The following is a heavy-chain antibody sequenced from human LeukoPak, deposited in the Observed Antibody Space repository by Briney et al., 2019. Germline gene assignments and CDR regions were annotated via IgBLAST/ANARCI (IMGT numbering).Heavy chain of an antibody. CDR2: IKQDGNEK. Sequence: GGSLRLSCVASGFTFSSHWSSWVRQAPGKGLEWVANIKQDGNEKYYVDSVKGRFTISRDNANNSLYLQMNSLRAEDTAVYYCARDGVAPGIYFYYWGQGTLVTVSS. CDR3: ARDGVAPGIYFYY. V-gene: IGHV3-7*05. D-gene: IGHD2-2*01. CDR1: GFTFSSHW. J-gene: IGHJ4*02.